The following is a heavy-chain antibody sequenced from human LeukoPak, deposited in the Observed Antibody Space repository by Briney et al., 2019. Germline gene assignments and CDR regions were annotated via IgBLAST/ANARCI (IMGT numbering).Heavy chain of an antibody. D-gene: IGHD3/OR15-3a*01. Sequence: AGGSLRLSCAASGFTFDDYGMSWVRQAPGKGLEWVSGINWNGGSTGYADSVKGRFTISRDNYKNTLYLQMNSLRAEDTAVYYCAKDGGLVITSIPFDYWGQGTLVTVSS. V-gene: IGHV3-20*04. J-gene: IGHJ4*02. CDR1: GFTFDDYG. CDR2: INWNGGST. CDR3: AKDGGLVITSIPFDY.